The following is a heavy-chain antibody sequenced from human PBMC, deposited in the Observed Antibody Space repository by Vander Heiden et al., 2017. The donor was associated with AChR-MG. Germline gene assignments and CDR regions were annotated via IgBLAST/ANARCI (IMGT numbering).Heavy chain of an antibody. CDR2: ISSSSSYI. J-gene: IGHJ1*01. CDR3: ARDLSSSSIAEYFQH. V-gene: IGHV3-21*01. D-gene: IGHD6-6*01. CDR1: GFTFSSYS. Sequence: EVQLVESGGGLVKPGGSLRLSCAASGFTFSSYSMNWVRQAPGKGLEWVSSISSSSSYIYYADSVKGRFTISRDNAKNSLYLQMNSLRAEDTAVYYCARDLSSSSIAEYFQHWGQGTLVTVSS.